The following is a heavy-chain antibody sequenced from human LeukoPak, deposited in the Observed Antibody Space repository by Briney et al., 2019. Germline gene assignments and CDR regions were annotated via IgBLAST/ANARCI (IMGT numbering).Heavy chain of an antibody. CDR2: IKYDGSEK. J-gene: IGHJ4*02. V-gene: IGHV3-7*02. D-gene: IGHD2-15*01. CDR1: RFTFSNYW. CDR3: ARGAYCSGASCYSGH. Sequence: GGSLRLSCAASRFTFSNYWMSWVRQAPGKGLEWVAHIKYDGSEKYYVDSVKGRFTISRDNAKNSLYLQMNSLRAEDTAMYYCARGAYCSGASCYSGHWGQGTPVTVSS.